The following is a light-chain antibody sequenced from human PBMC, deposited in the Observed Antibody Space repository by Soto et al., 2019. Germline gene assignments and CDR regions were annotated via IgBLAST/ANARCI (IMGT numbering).Light chain of an antibody. J-gene: IGKJ2*03. V-gene: IGKV3-15*01. CDR3: QQYNNWPPYS. Sequence: EIMMTQSPATLSVSPGERATLSCRTSQSVRSNLAWYQQKPGQAPRLLIYGVSTRANGIPARFSGSGSGTEFTLTISSLQSEDFAVYYCQQYNNWPPYSFGLGTKLEIK. CDR2: GVS. CDR1: QSVRSN.